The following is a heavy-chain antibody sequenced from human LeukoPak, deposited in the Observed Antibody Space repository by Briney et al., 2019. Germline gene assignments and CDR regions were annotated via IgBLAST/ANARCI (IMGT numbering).Heavy chain of an antibody. D-gene: IGHD4-17*01. Sequence: PSETLSLTCAVSGGSISSGGYSWSWIRQPPGKGLEWIGYIYHSGSTYYNPSLKSRVTISVDKSKNQFSLKLSSVTVADTAVYYCARYTVTTMGNWFDPWGQGTLVTVSS. CDR2: IYHSGST. V-gene: IGHV4-30-2*01. CDR3: ARYTVTTMGNWFDP. J-gene: IGHJ5*02. CDR1: GGSISSGGYS.